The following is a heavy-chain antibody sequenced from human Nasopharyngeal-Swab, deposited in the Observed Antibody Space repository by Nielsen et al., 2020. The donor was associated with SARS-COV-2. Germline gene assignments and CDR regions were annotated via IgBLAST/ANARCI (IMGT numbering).Heavy chain of an antibody. CDR2: ISYDGSNH. Sequence: GESLKISCAASGFSFSDYGMHWVRQVPGKGLQWLAVISYDGSNHYSTDSVEGRFTISRDNSKNTRYLQLTNVTPEDTAVYYCARHGSGAYYTGKEIDSWGQGTLVTVSS. D-gene: IGHD1-26*01. J-gene: IGHJ4*02. CDR3: ARHGSGAYYTGKEIDS. CDR1: GFSFSDYG. V-gene: IGHV3-30*03.